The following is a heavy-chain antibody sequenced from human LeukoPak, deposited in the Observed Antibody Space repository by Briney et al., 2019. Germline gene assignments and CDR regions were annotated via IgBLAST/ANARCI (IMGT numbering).Heavy chain of an antibody. J-gene: IGHJ6*03. CDR2: IYYSGST. V-gene: IGHV4-59*01. D-gene: IGHD3-10*01. CDR3: ARGVTMVRGVIDYYVDV. Sequence: SETLSLTCTVSGGSISSYYWSWIRQPPWKGLEWIGYIYYSGSTNYNPSLKSRVTISVDTSKNQFSLKLSSVTAADTAVSYCARGVTMVRGVIDYYVDVWGKGTTVTVSS. CDR1: GGSISSYY.